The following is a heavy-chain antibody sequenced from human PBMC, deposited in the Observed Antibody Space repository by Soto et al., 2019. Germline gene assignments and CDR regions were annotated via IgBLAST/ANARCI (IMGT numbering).Heavy chain of an antibody. CDR3: ATPGGSYLAGEDKQFDY. D-gene: IGHD1-26*01. CDR1: GYTLTELS. Sequence: ASVKVSCKVSGYTLTELSMHWVRQAPGKGFEWMGGFDPEDGETIYAQKFQGRVTMTEDTSTDTAHMELSSLRSEDTAVYYCATPGGSYLAGEDKQFDYWGQGTLVTVS. J-gene: IGHJ4*02. CDR2: FDPEDGET. V-gene: IGHV1-24*01.